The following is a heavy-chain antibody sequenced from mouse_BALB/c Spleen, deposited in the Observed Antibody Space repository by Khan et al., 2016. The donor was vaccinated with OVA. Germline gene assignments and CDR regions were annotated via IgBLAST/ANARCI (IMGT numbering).Heavy chain of an antibody. Sequence: QVTLKESGPGILQPSQTLSLTCSFSGFSLSSSGMSVSWIRQPSGKGLEWLAHIYWDDDKRYNQSLKSRLTISRDTSRNQVFLKINSVETAETATYYCVRSAWLLQYAMDYWGQGTSVTVSS. CDR2: IYWDDDK. CDR3: VRSAWLLQYAMDY. J-gene: IGHJ4*01. V-gene: IGHV8-12*01. CDR1: GFSLSSSGMS. D-gene: IGHD2-3*01.